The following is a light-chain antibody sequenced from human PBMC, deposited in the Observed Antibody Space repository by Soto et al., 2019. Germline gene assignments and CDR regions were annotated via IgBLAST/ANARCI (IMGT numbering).Light chain of an antibody. CDR2: LAS. Sequence: DIQMTQSPSSLSASVGDRVILSCRASQSISNYLNWYQQKPGKAPTLLIYLASNLQDGVPSRFSGSGSGTDFTLTISSLQPEDFATYYCQQSYGTPALTFGGGTKV. CDR1: QSISNY. V-gene: IGKV1-39*01. J-gene: IGKJ4*01. CDR3: QQSYGTPALT.